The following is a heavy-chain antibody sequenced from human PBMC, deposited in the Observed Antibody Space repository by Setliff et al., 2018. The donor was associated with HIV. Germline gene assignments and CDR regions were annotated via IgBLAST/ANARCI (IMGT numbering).Heavy chain of an antibody. CDR3: ARGDIIAVPAAIDMDV. CDR1: GYNFSGYY. V-gene: IGHV1-2*02. J-gene: IGHJ6*03. Sequence: ASVKVSCKASGYNFSGYYMHWVRHAPGQGLEWMGWINPNSGGTNYAQKFQGRVTMTRDTSISTAYMELIRLRSEDTAVYYCARGDIIAVPAAIDMDVWGKGTTVTVSS. D-gene: IGHD2-2*01. CDR2: INPNSGGT.